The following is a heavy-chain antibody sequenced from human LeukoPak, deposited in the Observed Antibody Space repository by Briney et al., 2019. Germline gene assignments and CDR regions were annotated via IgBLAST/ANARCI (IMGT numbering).Heavy chain of an antibody. CDR1: GFTFSSHG. V-gene: IGHV3-30*18. J-gene: IGHJ4*02. D-gene: IGHD1-14*01. CDR2: ISYDGSNK. CDR3: AKVAGIRTTAFDY. Sequence: PGGSLRLSCAASGFTFSSHGMHWVRQAPGKGLEWVAVISYDGSNKYYADSVRGRFTISRDNSKNTLYLQMNSLRAEDTAVYYCAKVAGIRTTAFDYWGQGTLVTVSS.